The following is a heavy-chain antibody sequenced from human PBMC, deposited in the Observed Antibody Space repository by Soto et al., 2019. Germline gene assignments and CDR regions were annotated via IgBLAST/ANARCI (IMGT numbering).Heavy chain of an antibody. CDR2: ISAYNGNT. D-gene: IGHD6-6*01. Sequence: GASVKVSCKASGYTFTSYGISWVRQAPGQGLEWMGWISAYNGNTNYAQKLQGRVTMTTDTSTSTAYMELRSLRSDDTAVYYCARPPLYSSSYYYHYYGMDVWGQGTTVTVSS. J-gene: IGHJ6*02. CDR3: ARPPLYSSSYYYHYYGMDV. V-gene: IGHV1-18*04. CDR1: GYTFTSYG.